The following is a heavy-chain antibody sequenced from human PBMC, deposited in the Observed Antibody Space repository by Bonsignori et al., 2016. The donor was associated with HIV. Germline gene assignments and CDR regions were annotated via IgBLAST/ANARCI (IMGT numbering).Heavy chain of an antibody. Sequence: WVRQAPGQGLEWVGLVDPDGGKPMYAEKFQGRVAITADTSTDTVFLQLSSLRSEDTAMYYCTTEYFGPGKFRGDYFAYWGQGTLVTVSS. CDR3: TTEYFGPGKFRGDYFAY. V-gene: IGHV1-69-2*01. D-gene: IGHD3-10*01. J-gene: IGHJ4*02. CDR2: VDPDGGKP.